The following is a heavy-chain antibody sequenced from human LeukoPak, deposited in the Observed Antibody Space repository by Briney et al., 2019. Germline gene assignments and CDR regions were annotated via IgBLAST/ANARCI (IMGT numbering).Heavy chain of an antibody. CDR2: IYYSGST. V-gene: IGHV4-31*03. D-gene: IGHD5-18*01. CDR3: ARTPYSYGSSGYYYYGMDV. Sequence: SSQTLSLTCTVSGGSISSGGYYWSWIRQHPGKGLEWIGYIYYSGSTYYNPSLKSRVTISVDTSKNQFSLKLSSVTAADTAVYYCARTPYSYGSSGYYYYGMDVWGQGTTVTVSS. CDR1: GGSISSGGYY. J-gene: IGHJ6*02.